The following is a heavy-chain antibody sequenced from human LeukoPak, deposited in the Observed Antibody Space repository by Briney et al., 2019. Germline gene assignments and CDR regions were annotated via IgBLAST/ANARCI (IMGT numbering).Heavy chain of an antibody. CDR3: AKIPLGYSGAYYFDY. CDR2: ISSSGSV. CDR1: RGSISGSIRSYY. J-gene: IGHJ4*02. V-gene: IGHV4-4*09. D-gene: IGHD5-12*01. Sequence: SGTLSLTCTVSRGSISGSIRSYYWSWLRQPPGKGLEWIGYISSSGSVNDNPSLRSRVTISVDTSKNQFFLNLSSVSAADTAVYYCAKIPLGYSGAYYFDYWAQETLVTVS.